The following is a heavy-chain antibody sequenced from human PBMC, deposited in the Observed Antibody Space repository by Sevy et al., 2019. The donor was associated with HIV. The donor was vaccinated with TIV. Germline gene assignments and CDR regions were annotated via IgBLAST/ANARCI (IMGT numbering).Heavy chain of an antibody. CDR3: TGNGGAFDNGFDP. J-gene: IGHJ5*02. CDR2: ISSSGSPI. V-gene: IGHV3-48*03. Sequence: GGSLRLSCTASGFTFSSYDMNWVRQAPGKGLEWVSKISSSGSPIYYADSVKGRFTISRDNAKNSLNLQMNSLRAEDTAVYYCTGNGGAFDNGFDPWGQGTLVTVSS. CDR1: GFTFSSYD. D-gene: IGHD2-8*01.